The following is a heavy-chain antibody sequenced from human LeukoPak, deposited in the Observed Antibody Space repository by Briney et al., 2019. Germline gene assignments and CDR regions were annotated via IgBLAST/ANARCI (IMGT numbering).Heavy chain of an antibody. Sequence: ASVKVSCKASGYTFTRYGISWVRQAPGQGLEWMGWISADNGNTNYAQKPQHRGTMTTDTSTSTAYLELRRLRSDDTAVYYCARVVPRAPPAFDYWGQGTLVTVSS. CDR3: ARVVPRAPPAFDY. D-gene: IGHD3-10*02. CDR2: ISADNGNT. CDR1: GYTFTRYG. V-gene: IGHV1-18*01. J-gene: IGHJ4*02.